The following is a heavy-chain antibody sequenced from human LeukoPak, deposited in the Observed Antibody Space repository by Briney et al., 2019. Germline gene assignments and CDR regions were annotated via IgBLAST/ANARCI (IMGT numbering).Heavy chain of an antibody. J-gene: IGHJ4*02. V-gene: IGHV3-48*01. CDR2: ITGNSDTL. CDR3: TTSNGHLNY. Sequence: GGSLRLSCAASGFTFSPYSMNWVRQAPGKGLEWISYITGNSDTLMYADSMKGRFTTSRDNAKNSVYLQMNSLRAEDTAMYYRTTSNGHLNYWGQGILVTVSS. CDR1: GFTFSPYS.